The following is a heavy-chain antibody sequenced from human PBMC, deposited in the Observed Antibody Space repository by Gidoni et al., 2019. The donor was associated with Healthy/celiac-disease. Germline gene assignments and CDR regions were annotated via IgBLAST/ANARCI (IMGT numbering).Heavy chain of an antibody. D-gene: IGHD3-3*01. V-gene: IGHV4-59*01. CDR3: ARGGVVIQR. Sequence: QVQLQESGPGLVKPSETLSLTCTGYGGSISSYYWSWIRQPPGKGLEWIGYIYYSGSTNYNPSLKRRVTISVDTSKNQFSLKLGSVTAADTAVYYCARGGVVIQRWGQGTLVTVSS. CDR1: GGSISSYY. CDR2: IYYSGST. J-gene: IGHJ4*02.